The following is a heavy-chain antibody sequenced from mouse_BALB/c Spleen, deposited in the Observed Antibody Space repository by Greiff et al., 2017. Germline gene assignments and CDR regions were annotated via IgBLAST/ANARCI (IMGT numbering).Heavy chain of an antibody. CDR2: ISSGSSTI. V-gene: IGHV5-17*02. CDR1: GFTFSSFG. D-gene: IGHD2-2*01. Sequence: EVMLVESGGGLVQPGGSRKLSCAASGFTFSSFGMHWVRQAPEKGLEWVAYISSGSSTIYYAVTVKGRFTISRDNPKNTLFLQMTSLRSEDTAMYYCARSGGYDHFDYWGQGTTLTVSS. J-gene: IGHJ2*01. CDR3: ARSGGYDHFDY.